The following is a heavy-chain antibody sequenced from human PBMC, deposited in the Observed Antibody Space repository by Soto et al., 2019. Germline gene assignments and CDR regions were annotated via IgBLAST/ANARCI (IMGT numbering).Heavy chain of an antibody. J-gene: IGHJ6*02. Sequence: SETLSLTCTVSGGSISSGGYYWSWIRQHPGKGLEWIGYIYYSGSTYYNPSLKSRVTISVDTSKNQFSLKLSSVTAADTAVYYCARAMVRGVTHTYYYGMDVWGQGTTVTVSS. V-gene: IGHV4-31*03. CDR2: IYYSGST. CDR1: GGSISSGGYY. D-gene: IGHD3-10*01. CDR3: ARAMVRGVTHTYYYGMDV.